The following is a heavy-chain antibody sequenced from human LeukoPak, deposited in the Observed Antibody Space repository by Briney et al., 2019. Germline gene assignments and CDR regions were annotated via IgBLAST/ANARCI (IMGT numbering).Heavy chain of an antibody. CDR3: ARAYGSGSYYIAAGYFDY. J-gene: IGHJ4*02. CDR1: GGSISSSSYY. V-gene: IGHV4-39*07. CDR2: IYYSGST. Sequence: SETLSLTCTVSGGSISSSSYYWGWIRQPPGKGLEWIGSIYYSGSTYYNPSLKSRVTISVDTSKNQFSLKLSSVTAADTAVYYCARAYGSGSYYIAAGYFDYWGQGTLVTVSS. D-gene: IGHD3-10*01.